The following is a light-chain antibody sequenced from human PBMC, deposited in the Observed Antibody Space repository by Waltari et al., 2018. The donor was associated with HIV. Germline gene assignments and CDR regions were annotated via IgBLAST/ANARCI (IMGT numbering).Light chain of an antibody. CDR2: DDS. J-gene: IGLJ2*01. V-gene: IGLV3-21*04. Sequence: SYVLTQPPSVSVAPGEPATISCGGNDLGSKSVHWYQQSPGQAPLLVIYDDSDRPSGIPERFSASKFGNTATLTISRVEAGDEADYYCQVWDSSSDQGVFGGGTKLTVL. CDR3: QVWDSSSDQGV. CDR1: DLGSKS.